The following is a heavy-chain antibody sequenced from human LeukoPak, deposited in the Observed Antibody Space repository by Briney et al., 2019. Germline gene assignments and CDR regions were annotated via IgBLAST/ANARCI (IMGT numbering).Heavy chain of an antibody. Sequence: PGGSLRLSCAGSGFTATTNYMSWVRQPPGKGLEWVSVIYSSGSTSYADSVKGRFTISGDESKNTLSLQMNSLRPEDTAVYYCAKNAAGIVLMIYAPLDSWGQGTLVTVSS. J-gene: IGHJ4*02. V-gene: IGHV3-53*01. CDR1: GFTATTNY. CDR3: AKNAAGIVLMIYAPLDS. CDR2: IYSSGST. D-gene: IGHD2-8*01.